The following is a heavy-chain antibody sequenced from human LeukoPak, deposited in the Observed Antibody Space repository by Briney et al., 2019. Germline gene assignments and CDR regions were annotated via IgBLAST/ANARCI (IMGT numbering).Heavy chain of an antibody. CDR1: GGSIRSSYYY. J-gene: IGHJ4*02. V-gene: IGHV4-39*01. CDR2: IYDSGST. Sequence: SSETLSLTCTVSGGSIRSSYYYWGWIRQPPGKGLEWIGSIYDSGSTYYNPSLKSRVTISVDTSKNQFSLKLNSVTAADTAVYYCARGQLLWFGELLFWGQGTLVTVSS. D-gene: IGHD3-10*01. CDR3: ARGQLLWFGELLF.